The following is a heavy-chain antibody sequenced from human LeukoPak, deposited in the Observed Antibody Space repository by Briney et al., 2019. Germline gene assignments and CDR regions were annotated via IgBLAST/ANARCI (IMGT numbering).Heavy chain of an antibody. CDR2: ISSSGSTI. Sequence: PGGSLRLSCAASGFTFSSYEMNWVRQAPGKGLEWVSYISSSGSTIYYADSVKGRFTISRDNAKNSLYLQMNSLRAEDTAVYYCPRDRYDYVWGSYVFDYWGQGTLVTVSS. CDR1: GFTFSSYE. CDR3: PRDRYDYVWGSYVFDY. D-gene: IGHD3-16*01. V-gene: IGHV3-48*03. J-gene: IGHJ4*02.